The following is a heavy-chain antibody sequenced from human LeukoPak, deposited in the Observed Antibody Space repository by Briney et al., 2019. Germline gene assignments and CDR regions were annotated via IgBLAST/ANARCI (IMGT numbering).Heavy chain of an antibody. V-gene: IGHV1-2*02. CDR2: INPNSGGT. D-gene: IGHD5-18*01. CDR1: GGTFSSYV. Sequence: ASVKVSCKASGGTFSSYVINWVRQAPGQGLEWMGWINPNSGGTNYAQKFQGRVTMTRDTSISTAYIELSRLTSDDTAVYYCARDFPIQIWTRTPWFDPWGQGTLVTVSS. CDR3: ARDFPIQIWTRTPWFDP. J-gene: IGHJ5*02.